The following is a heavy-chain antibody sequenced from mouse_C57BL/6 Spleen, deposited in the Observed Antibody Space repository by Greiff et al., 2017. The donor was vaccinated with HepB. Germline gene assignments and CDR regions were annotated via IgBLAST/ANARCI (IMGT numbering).Heavy chain of an antibody. J-gene: IGHJ2*01. CDR2: ISYDGSN. Sequence: EVQLQESGPGLVKPSQSLSLTCSVTGYSITSGYYWNWIRQFPGNKLEWMGYISYDGSNNYNPSLKNRISITRDTSKNQFFLKLNSVTTEDTATYYCARAGTTVWGFDYWGQGTTLTVSS. CDR3: ARAGTTVWGFDY. D-gene: IGHD1-1*01. CDR1: GYSITSGYY. V-gene: IGHV3-6*01.